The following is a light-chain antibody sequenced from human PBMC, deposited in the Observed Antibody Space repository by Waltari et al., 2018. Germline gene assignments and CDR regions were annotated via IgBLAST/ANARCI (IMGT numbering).Light chain of an antibody. CDR3: QQYHESPPIT. J-gene: IGKJ3*01. CDR1: QSISSQ. V-gene: IGKV3-15*01. Sequence: EIVMTQSPATLSVSPGERATLPCRASQSISSQLAWYQQKPGQAPRLLISGASTRATGIPARFSGSGSGTEFTLTISSLQSEDFAVYFCQQYHESPPITFGPGTKVDIK. CDR2: GAS.